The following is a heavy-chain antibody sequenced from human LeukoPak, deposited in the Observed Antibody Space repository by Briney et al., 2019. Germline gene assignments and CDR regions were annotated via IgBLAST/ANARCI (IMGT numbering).Heavy chain of an antibody. V-gene: IGHV3-23*01. CDR3: VREDTPATANY. CDR1: GFNFANHA. Sequence: GGSLRLSCAASGFNFANHAMSWVRQTPGKGLEWVSAISGGGDITYYADSVTGRSTISRDNSKDTLFLQMHSLRPGDTAVYYCVREDTPATANYWGQGTLVTISS. D-gene: IGHD2-21*02. CDR2: ISGGGDIT. J-gene: IGHJ4*02.